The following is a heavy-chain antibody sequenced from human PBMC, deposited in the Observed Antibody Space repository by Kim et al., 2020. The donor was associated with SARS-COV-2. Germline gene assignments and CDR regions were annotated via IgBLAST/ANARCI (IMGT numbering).Heavy chain of an antibody. D-gene: IGHD3-3*01. CDR2: ISSSSNYI. J-gene: IGHJ6*01. CDR1: GFTSNVFT. CDR3: ARDQSRITIFGVVINYY. Sequence: GGSLRLSCAASGFTSNVFTMNWVRQAPGKGLEWVSSISSSSNYIYYADSVKGRFTISRDNAKNSLYLQMNSLRAEDTAVYYCARDQSRITIFGVVINYY. V-gene: IGHV3-21*01.